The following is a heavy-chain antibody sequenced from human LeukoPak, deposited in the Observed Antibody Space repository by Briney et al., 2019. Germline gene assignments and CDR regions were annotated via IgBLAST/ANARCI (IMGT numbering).Heavy chain of an antibody. V-gene: IGHV3-66*01. J-gene: IGHJ5*02. CDR3: ARGDFWSAYYSA. CDR1: GFTVSNNY. D-gene: IGHD3-3*01. CDR2: IYSGNTT. Sequence: GGSLRLSCAVSGFTVSNNYMSWVRQAPGKGLEWVSIIYSGNTTYHADSVKGRFTISRDNSRNTLHLQMNSLRAEDTAVYYCARGDFWSAYYSAWGQGTLVTVSS.